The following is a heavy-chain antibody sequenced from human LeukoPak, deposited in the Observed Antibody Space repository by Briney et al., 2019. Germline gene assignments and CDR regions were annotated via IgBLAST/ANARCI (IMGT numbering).Heavy chain of an antibody. CDR3: ARDKNYYDSREGIDY. J-gene: IGHJ4*02. CDR2: NSAYNGNT. Sequence: ASVKVSCKASGYTFTSYGISWVRQAPGQGLEWMGWNSAYNGNTNYVQKLQGRVTMTTDTSTRTAYMELRSLRSDDTAMYYCARDKNYYDSREGIDYWGQGTLVTVSS. CDR1: GYTFTSYG. D-gene: IGHD3-22*01. V-gene: IGHV1-18*01.